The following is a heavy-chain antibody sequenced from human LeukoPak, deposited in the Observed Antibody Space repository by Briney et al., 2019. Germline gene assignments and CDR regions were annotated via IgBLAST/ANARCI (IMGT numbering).Heavy chain of an antibody. CDR1: GFTFDDYA. CDR3: ARSGQGYDSLTDLYYYYGMDV. V-gene: IGHV3-9*01. CDR2: ISWNSGSI. D-gene: IGHD3-9*01. J-gene: IGHJ6*02. Sequence: PGRSLRLSCAASGFTFDDYAMHWVRQAPGKGLEWVSGISWNSGSIGYADSVKGRFTISRDNAKNSLYLQMNSLRAEDTAVYYCARSGQGYDSLTDLYYYYGMDVWGQGTTVTVSS.